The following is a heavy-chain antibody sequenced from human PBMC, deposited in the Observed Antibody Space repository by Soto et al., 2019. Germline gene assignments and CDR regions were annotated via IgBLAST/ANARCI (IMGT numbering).Heavy chain of an antibody. Sequence: HLEESGGGVVQPGVSLRLSCVISGVTDSPYWLHWVRQVPGKGLMWVSSVYADGTKTDYADFVKGRFTISRDNAESTAYLQMNNVRVEDTAVYYCASDTAMAFLFDSWGQGTPVTVST. CDR2: VYADGTKT. J-gene: IGHJ4*02. D-gene: IGHD2-2*01. V-gene: IGHV3-74*01. CDR1: GVTDSPYW. CDR3: ASDTAMAFLFDS.